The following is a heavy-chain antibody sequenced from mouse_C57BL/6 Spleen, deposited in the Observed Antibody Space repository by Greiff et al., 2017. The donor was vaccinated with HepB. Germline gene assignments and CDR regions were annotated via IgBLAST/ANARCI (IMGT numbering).Heavy chain of an antibody. V-gene: IGHV5-17*01. CDR2: ISSGSSTI. CDR1: GFTFSDYG. J-gene: IGHJ4*01. CDR3: ARPGYDYGGGAMDY. Sequence: EVKLVESGGGLVKPGGSLKLSCAASGFTFSDYGMHWVRQAPEKGLEWVAYISSGSSTIYYADTVKGRFTISRDNAKNTLFLQMTSLRSEATAMYYCARPGYDYGGGAMDYWGQGTSVTVSS. D-gene: IGHD2-4*01.